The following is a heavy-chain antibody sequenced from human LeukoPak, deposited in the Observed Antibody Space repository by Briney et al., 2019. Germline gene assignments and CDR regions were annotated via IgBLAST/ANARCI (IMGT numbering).Heavy chain of an antibody. CDR1: GFTFSSFA. CDR2: ISSDNTFI. CDR3: AKGSSAGRPYYFDY. D-gene: IGHD3-10*01. V-gene: IGHV3-21*01. Sequence: GGSLRLSCAASGFTFSSFAMNWVRQAPGKGLEWVSSISSDNTFIHYADSVKGRFTISRDNAENSLYLQLNSLRAEDTAVYYCAKGSSAGRPYYFDYWGQGTLVTVSS. J-gene: IGHJ4*02.